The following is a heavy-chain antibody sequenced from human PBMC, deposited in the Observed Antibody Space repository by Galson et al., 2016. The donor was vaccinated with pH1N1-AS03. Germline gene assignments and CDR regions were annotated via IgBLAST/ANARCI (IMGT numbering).Heavy chain of an antibody. V-gene: IGHV1-2*02. CDR1: GYMFTHHY. J-gene: IGHJ6*02. CDR2: INPNNGDT. CDR3: AKGHYGMDV. Sequence: SVKVSCKAFGYMFTHHYIYWARQAPGQGPEWMGWINPNNGDTHYVQKFQGGVTMTRDTSITTAYMELSRLTSDDTAVYYCAKGHYGMDVWGQGTTVTVSS.